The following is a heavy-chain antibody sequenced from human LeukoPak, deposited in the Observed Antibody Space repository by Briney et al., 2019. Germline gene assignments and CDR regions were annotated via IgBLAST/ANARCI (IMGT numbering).Heavy chain of an antibody. V-gene: IGHV4-39*01. CDR1: ATSISSSSYY. Sequence: SETLSLTCTHSATSISSSSYYWGWISQPPGKGLEWSGSIYYSGSTYYNPSLKSRVTISMDPSKNQFSLKLRSVTAADTAVYYCTSPYFDYWGQGTLVTVSS. CDR3: TSPYFDY. CDR2: IYYSGST. J-gene: IGHJ4*02.